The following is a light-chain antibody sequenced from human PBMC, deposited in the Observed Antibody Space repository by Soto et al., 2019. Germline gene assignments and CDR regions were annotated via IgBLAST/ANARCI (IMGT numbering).Light chain of an antibody. J-gene: IGKJ5*01. CDR2: RAS. Sequence: EIVLTQSPGTLSLSPGERATLSCRSSQSFSSNLAWYQQKPGQAPRLIIYRASTRAAGIPARFSGSGSGTEFTLTISSLQSEDFAVYYCQQYNNWPPITFGQGTRLEIK. CDR3: QQYNNWPPIT. V-gene: IGKV3-15*01. CDR1: QSFSSN.